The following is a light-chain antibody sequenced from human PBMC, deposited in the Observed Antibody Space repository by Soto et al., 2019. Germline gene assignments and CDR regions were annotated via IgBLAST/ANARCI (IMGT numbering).Light chain of an antibody. V-gene: IGKV1-9*01. CDR3: QQLKSYLWT. CDR2: AAS. Sequence: IQLTQSPSSLSASVGDRVTITCRASQGISSYLAWYQQKPGKAAKLLIYAASTLQRGVPSRFSGSGSGTDFTLTISSRQAEDFATYYCQQLKSYLWTFGQGTKVEIK. CDR1: QGISSY. J-gene: IGKJ1*01.